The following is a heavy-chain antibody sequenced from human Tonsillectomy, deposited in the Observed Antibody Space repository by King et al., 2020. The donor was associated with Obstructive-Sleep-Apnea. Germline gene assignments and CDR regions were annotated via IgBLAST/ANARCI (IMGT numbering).Heavy chain of an antibody. CDR3: ARQRCTNAGCYRAPGELDY. D-gene: IGHD2-8*01. CDR2: IYYSGST. Sequence: QLQESGPGLVKPSQTLSLTCAVSGVSISGGAYSWSWIRQAPGKGLEWIGYIYYSGSTYYNPSLKSRITISVDTSKNQFSLRLSSVTAADTALYYCARQRCTNAGCYRAPGELDYWGQGTLVTVSS. CDR1: GVSISGGAYS. J-gene: IGHJ4*02. V-gene: IGHV4-30-4*07.